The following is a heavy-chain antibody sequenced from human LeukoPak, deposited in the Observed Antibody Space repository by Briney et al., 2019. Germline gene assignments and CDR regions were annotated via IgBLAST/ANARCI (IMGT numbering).Heavy chain of an antibody. D-gene: IGHD3-10*01. CDR1: GFTFSTYT. CDR3: AREGKDQDFDC. V-gene: IGHV3-21*01. CDR2: LSSNNRYI. J-gene: IGHJ4*02. Sequence: GWSLRLSCTASGFTFSTYTMNWVRQAPGKGLEWVSSLSSNNRYIYYGDSMKGRFTVSRDNAKNSLYLQMNSLRAEDTAVYYCAREGKDQDFDCWGQGTLVTVSS.